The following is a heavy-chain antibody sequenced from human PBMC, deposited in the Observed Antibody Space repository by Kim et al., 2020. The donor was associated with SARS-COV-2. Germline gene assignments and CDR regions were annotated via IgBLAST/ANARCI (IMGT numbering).Heavy chain of an antibody. D-gene: IGHD3-22*01. CDR1: DGSISSGGYY. CDR2: IYYSGST. Sequence: SETLSLTCTVSDGSISSGGYYWSWIRQHPGKGLEWIGYIYYSGSTYYNPSLKSRVTISVDTSKNQFSLKLSSVTAADTAVYYCARARITMIVVDAFDIWGQGTMVTVSS. CDR3: ARARITMIVVDAFDI. V-gene: IGHV4-31*03. J-gene: IGHJ3*02.